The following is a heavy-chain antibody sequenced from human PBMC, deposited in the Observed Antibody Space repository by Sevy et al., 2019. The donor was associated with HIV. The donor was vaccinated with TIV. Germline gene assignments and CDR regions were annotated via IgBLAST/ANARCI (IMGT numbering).Heavy chain of an antibody. V-gene: IGHV3-30-3*01. CDR2: ISYDGSHK. CDR1: GFIFGSYA. Sequence: GGSLRLSCAASGFIFGSYAMNWVRQAPGKGLEWVAVISYDGSHKYYADSVKGRFTISRDSSKNTLHLQMHSLRTDDTAVYYCARDPGSSWSSFDYWGQGTLVTVSS. J-gene: IGHJ4*02. D-gene: IGHD6-13*01. CDR3: ARDPGSSWSSFDY.